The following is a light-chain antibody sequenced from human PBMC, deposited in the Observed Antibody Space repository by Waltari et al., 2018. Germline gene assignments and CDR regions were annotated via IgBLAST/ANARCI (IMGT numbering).Light chain of an antibody. CDR2: LNSDGSH. Sequence: QLVLTQSPSASASLGASVKLTCTLSSGHNSYAIPWHQQQPEKGPRYLLKLNSDGSHNKGDGIPDRFSGSSSGAERYLTISSIQSEDEADYYCQTWDAGIVLFGGGTKLTVL. J-gene: IGLJ2*01. V-gene: IGLV4-69*01. CDR1: SGHNSYA. CDR3: QTWDAGIVL.